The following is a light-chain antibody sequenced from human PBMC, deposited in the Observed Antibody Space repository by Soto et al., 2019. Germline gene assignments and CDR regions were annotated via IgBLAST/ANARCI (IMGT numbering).Light chain of an antibody. CDR1: QSVGSN. J-gene: IGKJ1*01. CDR3: QQYNNRPPWT. Sequence: EIVMTQSPATLSVSPGERATLSCRASQSVGSNLAWYQQKPGQAPRLLMYGASTRATGIPARFSGSGSGAEFPLTISSLQSEDFAVYYCQQYNNRPPWTFCQGTKVEIQ. CDR2: GAS. V-gene: IGKV3-15*01.